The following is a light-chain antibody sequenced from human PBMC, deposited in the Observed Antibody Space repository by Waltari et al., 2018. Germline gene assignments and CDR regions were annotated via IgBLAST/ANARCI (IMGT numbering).Light chain of an antibody. CDR3: QAWDSNIGV. Sequence: SYEVTQPPPVYVSPGQPASITFPGATSGDQNVCWSQQQPGQSPVLVIHAGSKRPSGIPERISGSNSGNTATLTISGTQAMDEADYYCQAWDSNIGVFGGGTKLTVL. CDR2: AGS. CDR1: TSGDQN. V-gene: IGLV3-1*01. J-gene: IGLJ2*01.